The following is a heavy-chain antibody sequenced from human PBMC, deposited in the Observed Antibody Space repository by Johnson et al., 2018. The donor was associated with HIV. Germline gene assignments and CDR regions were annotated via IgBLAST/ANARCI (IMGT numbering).Heavy chain of an antibody. D-gene: IGHD2-2*01. CDR2: ISYDGSNK. Sequence: QMQLVESGGGVVQPGRSLRLSCAASGFTFSSYGMHWVRQAPGKGLEWVAVISYDGSNKYYVDSVKGRFTISRDKSKNTLYLQMNSLRAEDTAVYYCAKDGAMAFDIWGQGTMVIVS. CDR1: GFTFSSYG. CDR3: AKDGAMAFDI. V-gene: IGHV3-30*18. J-gene: IGHJ3*02.